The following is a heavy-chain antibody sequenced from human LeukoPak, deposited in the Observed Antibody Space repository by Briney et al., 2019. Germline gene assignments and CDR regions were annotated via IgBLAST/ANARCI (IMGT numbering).Heavy chain of an antibody. J-gene: IGHJ5*02. CDR2: IIPILGIA. Sequence: SVKVSCKASGGTFSSYTISWVRHAPGQGLEWMGRIIPILGIANYAQKFQGRVTITADKTTSTAYMELSSLRSEETAVYYCARDESSSWYVGECNWFDTWGQGTLVTASS. CDR3: ARDESSSWYVGECNWFDT. CDR1: GGTFSSYT. V-gene: IGHV1-69*04. D-gene: IGHD6-13*01.